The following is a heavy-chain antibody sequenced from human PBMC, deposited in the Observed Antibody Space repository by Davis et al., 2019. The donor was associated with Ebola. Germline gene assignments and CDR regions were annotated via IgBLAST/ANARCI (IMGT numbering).Heavy chain of an antibody. V-gene: IGHV3-23*01. CDR1: GFTFSSYA. J-gene: IGHJ6*03. CDR2: ISGSGGST. D-gene: IGHD2-2*02. Sequence: PGGSLRLSCAASGFTFSSYAMSWVRQAPGKGLEWVSAISGSGGSTYYADSVKGRFTISRDNSKNTLYLQMNSLRAEDTAVYYCAKEGYCSSTSCYSYYYYYMDVWGKGTTVTVSS. CDR3: AKEGYCSSTSCYSYYYYYMDV.